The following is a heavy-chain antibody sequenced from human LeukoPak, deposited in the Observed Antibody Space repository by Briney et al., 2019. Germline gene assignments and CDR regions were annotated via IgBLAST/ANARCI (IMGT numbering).Heavy chain of an antibody. V-gene: IGHV4-39*01. J-gene: IGHJ4*02. CDR1: TDSISSSSHH. CDR3: VRHDGRGGATMGALDS. Sequence: SETLALTCTVSTDSISSSSHHWGWIRQSPGKGLEWIGSIYYGRTTYYNPSLNSRVAISVVTSKNQFSLQLNSVTAADTAVYYCVRHDGRGGATMGALDSWGQGSLVTASS. D-gene: IGHD5-12*01. CDR2: IYYGRTT.